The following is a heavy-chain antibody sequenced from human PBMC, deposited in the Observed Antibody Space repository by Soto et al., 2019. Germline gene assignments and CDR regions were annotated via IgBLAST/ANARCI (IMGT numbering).Heavy chain of an antibody. CDR1: GGSFSGYY. D-gene: IGHD3-16*01. J-gene: IGHJ4*02. Sequence: PSETLSLTCAVYGGSFSGYYWSWIRQPPGKGLEWIGEINHSGSTNYNPSLKSRVTISVDTSKNQFSLKLSSVTAADTAVYYCARALCYDYVWACRGYFDYWGQGTLVTVSS. CDR3: ARALCYDYVWACRGYFDY. CDR2: INHSGST. V-gene: IGHV4-34*01.